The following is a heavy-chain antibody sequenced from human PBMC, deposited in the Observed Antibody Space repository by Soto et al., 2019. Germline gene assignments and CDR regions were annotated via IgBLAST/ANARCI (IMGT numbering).Heavy chain of an antibody. V-gene: IGHV1-8*01. CDR2: TDPNSGST. Sequence: ASVEESCAASGYTCTAFNMNGVLQARGQGLEWLGWTDPNSGSTGYAPNFQGRITMNRNISRNTAHMELSSLQSEDTAVYYCARERKFDFWRQGLDVWGQGXTVTVSS. J-gene: IGHJ6*02. D-gene: IGHD3-3*01. CDR3: ARERKFDFWRQGLDV. CDR1: GYTCTAFN.